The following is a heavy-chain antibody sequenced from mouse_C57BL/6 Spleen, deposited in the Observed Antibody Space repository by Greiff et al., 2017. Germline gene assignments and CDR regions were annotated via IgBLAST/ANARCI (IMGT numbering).Heavy chain of an antibody. CDR2: ISSGSSTI. D-gene: IGHD1-1*01. Sequence: EVKLMESGGGLVKPGGSLKLSCAASGFTFSDYGMHWVRQAPGKGLEWVAYISSGSSTIYYADTVKGLFTISRDNAKNTLFLQMTSLRSEDTAMYYWARKGYGSSVDYWGQGTTLTVSS. CDR1: GFTFSDYG. J-gene: IGHJ2*01. V-gene: IGHV5-17*01. CDR3: ARKGYGSSVDY.